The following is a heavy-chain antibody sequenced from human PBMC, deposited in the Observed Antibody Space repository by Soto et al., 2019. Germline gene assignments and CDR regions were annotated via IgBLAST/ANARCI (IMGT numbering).Heavy chain of an antibody. V-gene: IGHV3-9*01. CDR1: GFTFDDYA. CDR2: ISWNSGSI. CDR3: AKAVSGSYRGHFDY. D-gene: IGHD1-26*01. J-gene: IGHJ4*02. Sequence: ESGGGLVQPGRSLRLSCAASGFTFDDYAMHWVRQAPGTGLEWVSGISWNSGSIGYADSVKGRFTISRDNAKNSLYLQMNSLRAEDTALYYCAKAVSGSYRGHFDYWGQGTLVTVSS.